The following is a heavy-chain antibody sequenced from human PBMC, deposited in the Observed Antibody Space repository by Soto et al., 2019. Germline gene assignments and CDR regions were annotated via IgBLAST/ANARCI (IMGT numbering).Heavy chain of an antibody. V-gene: IGHV3-30*07. J-gene: IGHJ4*02. CDR3: ARGLRSVLDY. CDR1: GFTFTSSS. Sequence: GGSLRLSCVASGFTFTSSSMHWVRQAPGKGLEWVAYVSIDGNTKYYADSVKGRFTVSRDNSKNTLYLQVTSLRAEDTAIYYCARGLRSVLDYWGQGALVTVSS. D-gene: IGHD6-6*01. CDR2: VSIDGNTK.